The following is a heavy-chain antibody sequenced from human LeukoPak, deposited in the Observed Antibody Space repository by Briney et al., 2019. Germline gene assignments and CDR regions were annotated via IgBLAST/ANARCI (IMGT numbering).Heavy chain of an antibody. D-gene: IGHD1-26*01. CDR2: ISSSSSTI. V-gene: IGHV3-48*04. CDR3: ARERAIHYFDY. Sequence: GGSLRLSCAASGFTFSSYSMNWVRQAPGKGLEWISYISSSSSTIYYADSVKGRFTISRDNAKNSLYLQMNSLRAEDTAVYHCARERAIHYFDYWGQGTLVTVSS. J-gene: IGHJ4*02. CDR1: GFTFSSYS.